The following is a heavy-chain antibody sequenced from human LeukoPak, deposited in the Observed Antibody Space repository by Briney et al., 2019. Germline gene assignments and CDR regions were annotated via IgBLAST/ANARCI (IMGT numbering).Heavy chain of an antibody. V-gene: IGHV3-30*04. Sequence: PGRSLRLSCAASGFTFSSYAMHWVRQAPGKGLEWVAVISYDGSNKYYADSVKGRFTISRDNSKNTLYLQMNSLRAEDTAVYYCARERGYSYGYVYWGQGTLVTVSS. CDR3: ARERGYSYGYVY. D-gene: IGHD5-18*01. J-gene: IGHJ4*02. CDR1: GFTFSSYA. CDR2: ISYDGSNK.